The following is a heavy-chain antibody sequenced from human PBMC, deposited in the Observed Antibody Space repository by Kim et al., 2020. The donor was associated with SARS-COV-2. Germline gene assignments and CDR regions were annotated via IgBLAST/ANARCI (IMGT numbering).Heavy chain of an antibody. J-gene: IGHJ6*02. V-gene: IGHV3-74*01. CDR3: ARGVFRGGFDV. CDR2: ISSDGSIT. Sequence: GGSLRLSCAVSRFTFNNYWINWVRHAPGKGLVWVSRISSDGSITNYADSVKGRFTMSRDNAENTLYLQMNSLRAEDTAVYYCARGVFRGGFDVWGQGTTVTVSS. CDR1: RFTFNNYW.